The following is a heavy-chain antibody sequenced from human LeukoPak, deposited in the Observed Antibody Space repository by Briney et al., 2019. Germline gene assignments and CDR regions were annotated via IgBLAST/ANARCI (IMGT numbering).Heavy chain of an antibody. V-gene: IGHV5-10-1*01. J-gene: IGHJ4*02. CDR2: IDPSDSYT. Sequence: GESLKISGKGSGYTFTNHWISWVRQMPGKGLEWMGKIDPSDSYTNYSPSFQGHVTISADKSISTAYLQWSSLKASDTAMYYCARAPDSDGGHDYFDYWGQGTLVTVSS. D-gene: IGHD5-12*01. CDR1: GYTFTNHW. CDR3: ARAPDSDGGHDYFDY.